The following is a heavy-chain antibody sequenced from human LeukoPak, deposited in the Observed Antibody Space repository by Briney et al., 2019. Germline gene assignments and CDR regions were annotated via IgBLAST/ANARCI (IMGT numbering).Heavy chain of an antibody. V-gene: IGHV3-48*04. Sequence: GGSLRLSCAASGFTFSSYSMNWVRQAPGKGLEWVSYISSSSSTIYYADSVKGRFTISRDNAKNSLYLQMNSLRAEDTAVYYCARSLTYYYDSSGYYYWGIPNWFDPWGQGTLVTVSS. CDR1: GFTFSSYS. J-gene: IGHJ5*02. D-gene: IGHD3-22*01. CDR2: ISSSSSTI. CDR3: ARSLTYYYDSSGYYYWGIPNWFDP.